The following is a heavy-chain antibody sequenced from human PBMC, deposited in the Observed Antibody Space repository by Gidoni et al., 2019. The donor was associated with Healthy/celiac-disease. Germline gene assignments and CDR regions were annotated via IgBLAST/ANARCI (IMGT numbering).Heavy chain of an antibody. Sequence: QLQLQESGPGLVKPSETLSLTCTVSGGSISSSSYYWGWIRHPPGKGLEWIGSIYYSGSTYYNPSLKSRVTISVDTSKNQFSLKLSSVTAADTAVYYCASDTYYYDSAYWGQGTLVTVSS. V-gene: IGHV4-39*01. CDR3: ASDTYYYDSAY. CDR1: GGSISSSSYY. J-gene: IGHJ4*02. CDR2: IYYSGST. D-gene: IGHD3-22*01.